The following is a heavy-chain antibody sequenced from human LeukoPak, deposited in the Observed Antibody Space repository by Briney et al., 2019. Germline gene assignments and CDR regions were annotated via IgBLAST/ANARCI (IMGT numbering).Heavy chain of an antibody. Sequence: PSETLSLTCTVSGGSISSYYWSWIRQPPGKGLEWIGYIYYSGSTNYNPSLKSRVTISVDTSKNQFSLKLSSVTAADTAVYYCASGYYDSSGYSRIFDYWGQGTLVTVSS. CDR1: GGSISSYY. J-gene: IGHJ4*02. V-gene: IGHV4-59*01. CDR3: ASGYYDSSGYSRIFDY. D-gene: IGHD3-22*01. CDR2: IYYSGST.